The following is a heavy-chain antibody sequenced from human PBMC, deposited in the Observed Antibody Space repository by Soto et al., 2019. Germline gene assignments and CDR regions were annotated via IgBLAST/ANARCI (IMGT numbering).Heavy chain of an antibody. CDR1: GFSFSISP. Sequence: SGGSLRLSCAASGFSFSISPMHWVRQAPGKGPEWVALISYDGTNKFYADSVKGRFTISRDNSKSTLYLQVDSLRPEGAAVYYCARDPKTSGGQHWAFNYFDSWGQGTLVTVSS. CDR3: ARDPKTSGGQHWAFNYFDS. D-gene: IGHD7-27*01. CDR2: ISYDGTNK. J-gene: IGHJ4*02. V-gene: IGHV3-30-3*01.